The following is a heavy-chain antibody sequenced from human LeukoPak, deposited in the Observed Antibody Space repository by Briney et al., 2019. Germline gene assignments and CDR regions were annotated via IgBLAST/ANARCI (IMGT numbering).Heavy chain of an antibody. J-gene: IGHJ5*01. CDR3: ARELGYCSGGSCLNWFDP. Sequence: GASVKVSCKASGYTFTSYYMHWVRQAPGQGLEWMEIINPSGGSTSYAQNFQGRVTMTRDTFTSTVYMELSSLRSEDTAVYYCARELGYCSGGSCLNWFDPWGQGTLVTVSS. CDR1: GYTFTSYY. CDR2: INPSGGST. D-gene: IGHD2-15*01. V-gene: IGHV1-46*01.